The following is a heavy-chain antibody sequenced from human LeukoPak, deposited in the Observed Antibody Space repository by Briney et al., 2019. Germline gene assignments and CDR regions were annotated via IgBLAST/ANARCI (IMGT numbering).Heavy chain of an antibody. CDR1: GYSFTSYW. CDR2: INPGDSDT. Sequence: GESLKISCKGSGYSFTSYWIGWVPRIPGKGLEGLGIINPGDSDTRYSPSFQGQVTISADKSISTAYLQWSSLKASDTAMYYCARDSSGYYPQAAYNWFDPWGQGTLVTVSS. CDR3: ARDSSGYYPQAAYNWFDP. D-gene: IGHD3-22*01. J-gene: IGHJ5*02. V-gene: IGHV5-51*01.